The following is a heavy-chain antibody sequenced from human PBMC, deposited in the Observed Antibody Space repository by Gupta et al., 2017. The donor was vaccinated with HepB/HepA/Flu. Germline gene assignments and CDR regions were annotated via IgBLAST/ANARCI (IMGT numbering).Heavy chain of an antibody. CDR1: GFTFTDYY. J-gene: IGHJ4*02. Sequence: QVQLVESGGGLVKPGGSLRLSCAASGFTFTDYYMLWIRQAPGKGLEWISYISSSSLSIYYADSVKGRFTISRDNAKNSLYLQMSSLTADDTAVYYCARSRYSTSWLHFDYWGQGTLVTVSS. D-gene: IGHD6-13*01. CDR2: ISSSSLSI. CDR3: ARSRYSTSWLHFDY. V-gene: IGHV3-11*01.